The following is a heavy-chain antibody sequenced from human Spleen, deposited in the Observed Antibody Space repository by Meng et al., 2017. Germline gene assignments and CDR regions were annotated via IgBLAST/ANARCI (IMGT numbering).Heavy chain of an antibody. J-gene: IGHJ4*02. CDR1: GGSISSGGYS. Sequence: QLQLQESVSGLVKPSQTLSLTCAVSGGSISSGGYSWSWIRQPPGKGLEWIGYIYHSGSTYYNPSLKSRVTISVDRSKNQFSLKLSSVTAADTAVYYCARTGASAGPPYYFDYWGQGTLVTVSS. CDR2: IYHSGST. CDR3: ARTGASAGPPYYFDY. D-gene: IGHD6-13*01. V-gene: IGHV4-30-2*01.